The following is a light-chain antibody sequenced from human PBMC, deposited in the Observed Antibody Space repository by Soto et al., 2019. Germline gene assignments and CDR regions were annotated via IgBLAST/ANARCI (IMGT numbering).Light chain of an antibody. CDR3: ETWDGNSWV. CDR1: SGHSTYV. Sequence: QSVLTQSSSASASLGSSVKPTCTLSSGHSTYVIAWHQQQSGKAPRYLMKVEGSGSYNKGSGVPDRFSGSSSGADRYLTISNLQSEDEADYYCETWDGNSWVFGGGTKLTVL. CDR2: VEGSGSY. V-gene: IGLV4-60*03. J-gene: IGLJ3*02.